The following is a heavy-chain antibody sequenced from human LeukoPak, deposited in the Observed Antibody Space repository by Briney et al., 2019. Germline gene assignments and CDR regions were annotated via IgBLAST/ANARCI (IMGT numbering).Heavy chain of an antibody. CDR1: GFTFSSYE. J-gene: IGHJ6*04. V-gene: IGHV3-48*03. CDR3: AELGNTMNVGV. CDR2: ISSSGSTI. D-gene: IGHD3-22*01. Sequence: GGSLKLSCAASGFTFSSYEMNWVRQAPGKGLEWVSYISSSGSTIYYADSVKGRFTISRDNAKNSLYLQMNCLRAEDTAVYYCAELGNTMNVGVWGKGTTVTISS.